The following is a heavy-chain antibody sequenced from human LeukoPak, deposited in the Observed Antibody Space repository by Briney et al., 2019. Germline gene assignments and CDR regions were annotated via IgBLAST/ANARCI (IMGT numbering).Heavy chain of an antibody. CDR1: GFTFSSYA. J-gene: IGHJ6*02. V-gene: IGHV3-23*01. D-gene: IGHD3-22*01. CDR3: ANGYDSSGYYYGRDYYYAMDV. Sequence: PGGSLRLSCAASGFTFSSYAMSWVRQAPGKGLEWVSAISDSDGSTYYADSVKGRFTISRDNSKSTLYLQMNSLRAEDTAVYYCANGYDSSGYYYGRDYYYAMDVWGQGTTVTVSS. CDR2: ISDSDGST.